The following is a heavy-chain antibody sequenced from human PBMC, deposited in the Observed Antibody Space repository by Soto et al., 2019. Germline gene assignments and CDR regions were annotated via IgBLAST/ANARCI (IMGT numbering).Heavy chain of an antibody. V-gene: IGHV3-23*01. CDR1: GFTFNNYA. J-gene: IGHJ4*02. Sequence: GGSLRLSCAASGFTFNNYAMSWVRQAPGKGLEWVSGISSTGGGTYYADPVKGRFTISRDNSKNTLFLQMNNLRAGDTALYCCAKGHDIVVVPTVDFWGQGALVTVSS. CDR2: ISSTGGGT. CDR3: AKGHDIVVVPTVDF. D-gene: IGHD2-15*01.